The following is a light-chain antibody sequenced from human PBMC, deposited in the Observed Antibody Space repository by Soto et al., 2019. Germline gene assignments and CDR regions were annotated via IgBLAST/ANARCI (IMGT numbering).Light chain of an antibody. J-gene: IGKJ5*01. CDR1: QSISSSF. CDR3: HHYGGSPIT. CDR2: GAS. V-gene: IGKV3-20*01. Sequence: EIVLTQSPGILSLSPGERASLSCGASQSISSSFLAWYQQKPGQAPRLLIYGASSRATGIPDRFSGTGSETDFTLTISRLEPEDFAVYYCHHYGGSPITFGQGTRLEIK.